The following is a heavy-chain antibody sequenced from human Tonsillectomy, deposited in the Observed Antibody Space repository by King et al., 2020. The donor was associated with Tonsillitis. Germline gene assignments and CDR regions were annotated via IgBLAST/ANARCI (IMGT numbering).Heavy chain of an antibody. CDR2: INPNSGDT. V-gene: IGHV1-2*02. J-gene: IGHJ1*01. Sequence: AQLVQSGAELRKPGASVSVSCRTSADTFAGHFVHWVRQAPGQGLEWMGWINPNSGDTHYAQKFQGRVTMSGDVSATTAYMGLGRLGPDDSAVYYCATNALGSDSSAYRDFRHWGQGTLVTVSS. CDR3: ATNALGSDSSAYRDFRH. D-gene: IGHD3-22*01. CDR1: ADTFAGHF.